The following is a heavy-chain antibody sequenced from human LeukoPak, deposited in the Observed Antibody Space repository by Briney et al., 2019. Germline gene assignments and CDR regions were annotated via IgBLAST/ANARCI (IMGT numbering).Heavy chain of an antibody. CDR3: ARDKSGNSGWYSYFDY. J-gene: IGHJ4*02. Sequence: ASVKVSCKASGYTFTGYYMHWVRQAPGQGLEWMGWINPSSGDTNYAQKFQGRVTMTRDTSISTAYMELSRLRSDDTAVYYCARDKSGNSGWYSYFDYWGQGTLVTVSS. CDR2: INPSSGDT. V-gene: IGHV1-2*02. D-gene: IGHD6-19*01. CDR1: GYTFTGYY.